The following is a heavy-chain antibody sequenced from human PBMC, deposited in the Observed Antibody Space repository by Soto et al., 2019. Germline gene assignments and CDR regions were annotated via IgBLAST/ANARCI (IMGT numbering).Heavy chain of an antibody. CDR2: IIPILGIA. CDR1: GGTFSSYT. D-gene: IGHD3-10*01. V-gene: IGHV1-69*04. J-gene: IGHJ6*02. CDR3: ARENHRDYYGSGSYSYYYGMDV. Sequence: QVQLVHSGAEVKKPGSSVKVSCKASGGTFSSYTISWVRQAPGQGLEWMGRIIPILGIANYAQKFQGRVTISADKSTSTAYMELSSLRSEDTAVYYCARENHRDYYGSGSYSYYYGMDVWGQGTTVTVSS.